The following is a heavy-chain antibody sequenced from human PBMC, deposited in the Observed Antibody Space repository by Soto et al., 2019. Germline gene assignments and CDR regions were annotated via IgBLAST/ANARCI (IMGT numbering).Heavy chain of an antibody. D-gene: IGHD1-26*01. CDR3: AREGGEGATYFDY. V-gene: IGHV3-48*04. Sequence: PGESLKISCAASGFTFSSYSMNWVRQAPGKGLEWVSYISSSSSTIYYADSVKGRFTISRDNAKNSLYLQMNSLRAEDTAVYYCAREGGEGATYFDYWGQGTLVTVSS. CDR2: ISSSSSTI. CDR1: GFTFSSYS. J-gene: IGHJ4*02.